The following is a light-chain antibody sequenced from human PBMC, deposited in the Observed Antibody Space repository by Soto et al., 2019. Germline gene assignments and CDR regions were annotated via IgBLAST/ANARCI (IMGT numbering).Light chain of an antibody. J-gene: IGKJ5*01. Sequence: EIVLTQSPATLSWSPGERATLSCRASQSISHYLAWYQHKPGLAPSPLIYDASTRATGIPARFSGSGSGTDFTLTISSLEPEDFATYCCQQRGNWPHFGQGTRLEIK. CDR2: DAS. CDR3: QQRGNWPH. V-gene: IGKV3-11*01. CDR1: QSISHY.